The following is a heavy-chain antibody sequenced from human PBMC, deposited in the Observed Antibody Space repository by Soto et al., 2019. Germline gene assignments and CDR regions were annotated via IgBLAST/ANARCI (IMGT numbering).Heavy chain of an antibody. V-gene: IGHV3-23*01. CDR1: GFTFSSSD. CDR2: IRGSGINT. J-gene: IGHJ4*01. CDR3: ARKAVSITAYYLDY. Sequence: GGSLRLSCAASGFTFSSSDMHWVRQAPGKGLEWVSGIRGSGINTYYADSVKGRFTISRDNSRNTLHLQMNSLRAEDTAVYYCARKAVSITAYYLDYWGHGTLVTVSS. D-gene: IGHD5-12*01.